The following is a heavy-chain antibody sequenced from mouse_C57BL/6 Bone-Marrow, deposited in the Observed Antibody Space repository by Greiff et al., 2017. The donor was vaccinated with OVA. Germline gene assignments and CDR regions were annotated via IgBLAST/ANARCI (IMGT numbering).Heavy chain of an antibody. V-gene: IGHV6-3*01. CDR3: TAGTTELWFAY. J-gene: IGHJ3*01. Sequence: EVHLVESGGGLVQPGGSMKLSCVASGFTFSNYWMNWVRQSPEKGLEWVAQIRLKSDNYATHYAESVKGRFTISRDDSKSSVYLQMNNLRAEDTGIYYCTAGTTELWFAYWGQGTLVTVSA. CDR1: GFTFSNYW. CDR2: IRLKSDNYAT. D-gene: IGHD2-12*01.